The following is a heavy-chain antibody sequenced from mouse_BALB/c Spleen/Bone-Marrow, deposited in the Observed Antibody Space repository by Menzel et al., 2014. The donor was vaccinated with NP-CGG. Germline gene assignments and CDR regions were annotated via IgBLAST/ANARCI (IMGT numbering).Heavy chain of an antibody. CDR2: IDPANGNT. D-gene: IGHD1-1*01. Sequence: DVKLQESGAELVKPGASVKLSCTASGFNIKDTYMHWVKQRPEQGLEWIGRIDPANGNTNYDPRFQGKATITVDTSSNTAYLQLSSLTSEDTAVYYCARYGGRYYAMDYWGQGTSVTVSS. J-gene: IGHJ4*01. CDR1: GFNIKDTY. CDR3: ARYGGRYYAMDY. V-gene: IGHV14-3*02.